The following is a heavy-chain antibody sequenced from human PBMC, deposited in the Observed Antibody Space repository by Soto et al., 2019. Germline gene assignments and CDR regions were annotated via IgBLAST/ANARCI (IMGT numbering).Heavy chain of an antibody. CDR1: GYTFASYA. CDR3: ARDPPPPDY. Sequence: RASVKVSCKASGYTFASYAISWMRQAPGQGLEWKGWISAYNGNTNYAQKIQGRVTMTTDTSTSTAYMELRSLRSDDTAVYYCARDPPPPDYWGQGTLVTSPQ. V-gene: IGHV1-18*01. CDR2: ISAYNGNT. J-gene: IGHJ4*02.